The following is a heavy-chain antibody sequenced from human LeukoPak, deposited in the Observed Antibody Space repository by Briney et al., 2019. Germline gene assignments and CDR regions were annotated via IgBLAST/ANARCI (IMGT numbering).Heavy chain of an antibody. Sequence: GGSLRLSCAASGVTFSTYNMNWVRQAPGKGLEWVSSISSSSSYIYYADSVKGRFTISGDNAKNSLYLQMNSLGAEDSAVYYCARDSLHPRRLSDAFDVWGQGTMVTVSS. V-gene: IGHV3-21*01. CDR1: GVTFSTYN. D-gene: IGHD3-16*02. CDR3: ARDSLHPRRLSDAFDV. J-gene: IGHJ3*01. CDR2: ISSSSSYI.